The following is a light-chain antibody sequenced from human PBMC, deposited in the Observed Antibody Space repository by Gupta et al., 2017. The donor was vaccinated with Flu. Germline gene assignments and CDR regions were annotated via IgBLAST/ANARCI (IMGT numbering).Light chain of an antibody. J-gene: IGKJ4*01. V-gene: IGKV3-15*01. CDR3: QQDNNWPVT. Sequence: EIVMTQSPATLSVSPGERATLSCRASQRLSDNLAWYQQKGGQPPRLLIYGASTRATGTPGRFSGSGSGTDFTLTISSLQSEDFAIYYCQQDNNWPVTFGGGTKVE. CDR2: GAS. CDR1: QRLSDN.